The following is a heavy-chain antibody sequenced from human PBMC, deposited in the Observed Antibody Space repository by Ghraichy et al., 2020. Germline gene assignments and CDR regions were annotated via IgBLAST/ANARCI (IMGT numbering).Heavy chain of an antibody. V-gene: IGHV3-23*01. J-gene: IGHJ3*02. CDR3: ATYSSSWYSAFDI. D-gene: IGHD6-13*01. CDR1: GFTFSNYG. Sequence: GGSLRLSCEASGFTFSNYGMTWVRQAPGKGLQWVSGISSSVGTTYFADSVKGRFAISRDNSKNTLYLQMNSLRAEDTAIYYCATYSSSWYSAFDIWGQGTLVSVSS. CDR2: ISSSVGTT.